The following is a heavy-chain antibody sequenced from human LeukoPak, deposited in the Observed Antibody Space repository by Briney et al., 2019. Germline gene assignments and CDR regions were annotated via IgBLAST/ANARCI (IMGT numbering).Heavy chain of an antibody. V-gene: IGHV3-53*01. Sequence: GGPLRLSCAASGFTVSSNYMSWVRQAPGKGLEWVSLIYSGGSTYYADSVKGRFTISRDNPKNTLFLQMNSLRAEDTAVYYCARSGLGSGWPYYFDSWGQGTLVTVSS. CDR2: IYSGGST. CDR1: GFTVSSNY. CDR3: ARSGLGSGWPYYFDS. J-gene: IGHJ4*02. D-gene: IGHD6-19*01.